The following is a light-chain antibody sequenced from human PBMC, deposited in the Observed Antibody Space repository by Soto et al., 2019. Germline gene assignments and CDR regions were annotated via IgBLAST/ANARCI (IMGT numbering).Light chain of an antibody. Sequence: EIVMTQTPLSLSVTPGQPASISCKSSQSLLQSDGKTYLYWYLQRPGQPPHLLIYEVSTRLSGVVNRFSGSGSGRDFTLHISRVEAEDDGVSYCMQSIQGPLTFGGGTKVEIK. J-gene: IGKJ4*01. CDR3: MQSIQGPLT. V-gene: IGKV2D-29*01. CDR2: EVS. CDR1: QSLLQSDGKTY.